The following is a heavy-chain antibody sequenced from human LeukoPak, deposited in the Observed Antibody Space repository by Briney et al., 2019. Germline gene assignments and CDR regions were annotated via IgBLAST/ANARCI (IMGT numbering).Heavy chain of an antibody. Sequence: SETLSLTCTVSGGSISSYYWSWIRQPPGKGLEWIGYIYYSGSTNYNPSLKSRVTISVDTSKNQFSLKLSSVTAADTAVYYCARCGGDRYYSPAFDIWGQGTMVTVSS. D-gene: IGHD2-21*02. CDR3: ARCGGDRYYSPAFDI. CDR2: IYYSGST. CDR1: GGSISSYY. J-gene: IGHJ3*02. V-gene: IGHV4-59*01.